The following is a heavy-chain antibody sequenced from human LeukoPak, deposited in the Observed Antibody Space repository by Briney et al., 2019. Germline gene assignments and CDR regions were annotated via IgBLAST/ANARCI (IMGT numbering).Heavy chain of an antibody. V-gene: IGHV3-48*03. CDR1: GFTFTSYE. CDR2: ISISGSSI. J-gene: IGHJ3*02. Sequence: PGGPLRPSCAASGFTFTSYELNGVPKTPGKGLEGFSYISISGSSIYYADPLKGRFTTSRTNAKNSLCLQMNSVRAEDTAVYYCARQYYYDTSGYDAFDIWGQGTMVTVSS. D-gene: IGHD3-22*01. CDR3: ARQYYYDTSGYDAFDI.